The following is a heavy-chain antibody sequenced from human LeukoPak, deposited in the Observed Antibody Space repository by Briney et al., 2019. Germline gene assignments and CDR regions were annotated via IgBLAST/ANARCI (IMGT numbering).Heavy chain of an antibody. V-gene: IGHV4-4*07. J-gene: IGHJ6*03. D-gene: IGHD3-10*01. CDR1: GGSISSYY. Sequence: KTSETLSLTCTVSGGSISSYYWSWIRQPAGKGLEWIGRIYTSGSTNYNPSLKSRVTISVDTSKNQFSLKLSSVTAADTAVYYCARDLRDYYGSGSSPTTNYYYYYMDVWGKGTTVTVSS. CDR3: ARDLRDYYGSGSSPTTNYYYYYMDV. CDR2: IYTSGST.